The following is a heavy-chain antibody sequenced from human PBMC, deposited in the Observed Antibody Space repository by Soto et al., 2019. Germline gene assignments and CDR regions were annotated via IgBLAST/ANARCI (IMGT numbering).Heavy chain of an antibody. CDR1: GYTFTSYD. CDR2: MNPNSGNT. Sequence: QVQLVQSGAEVKKPGASVKVSCKASGYTFTSYDINWVRQATGQGLEYLGWMNPNSGNTAYVQKLQCKDTFTWDHPISQAGKELAALPWGESALYSCASVMKEGASPGRNIPWGQGTLVT. CDR3: ASVMKEGASPGRNIP. D-gene: IGHD1-1*01. V-gene: IGHV1-8*01. J-gene: IGHJ5*02.